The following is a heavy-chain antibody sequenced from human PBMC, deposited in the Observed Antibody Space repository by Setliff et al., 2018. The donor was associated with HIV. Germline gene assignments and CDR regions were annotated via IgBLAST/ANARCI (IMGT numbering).Heavy chain of an antibody. CDR3: AKDRSTTRHGVDDSNMDV. Sequence: SETLSLTCTVSGGSISSHYWSWIRQPPGKGLEWIGYIYYSGSTNYNPSLKSRVTISVDTSKNQFSLTLISVTAADTAVYYCAKDRSTTRHGVDDSNMDVWGRGTPVTVSS. J-gene: IGHJ6*03. V-gene: IGHV4-59*11. CDR1: GGSISSHY. CDR2: IYYSGST. D-gene: IGHD3-3*01.